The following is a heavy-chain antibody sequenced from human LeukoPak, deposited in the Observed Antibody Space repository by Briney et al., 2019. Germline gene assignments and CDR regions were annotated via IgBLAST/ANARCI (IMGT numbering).Heavy chain of an antibody. CDR3: ARLSVIVGAALEYYYYYMDV. Sequence: SETLSLTCTVSGGSISSYYWSWIRQPPGKGLEWIGYIYYSGSTNYNPSLKSRVTISADKSKNQVSLKLTSVTAADTAVYYCARLSVIVGAALEYYYYYMDVWGQGTTVTVSS. CDR1: GGSISSYY. V-gene: IGHV4-59*12. D-gene: IGHD1-26*01. J-gene: IGHJ6*03. CDR2: IYYSGST.